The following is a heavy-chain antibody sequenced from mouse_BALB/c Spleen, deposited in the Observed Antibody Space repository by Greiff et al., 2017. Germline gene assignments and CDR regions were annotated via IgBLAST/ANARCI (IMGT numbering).Heavy chain of an antibody. D-gene: IGHD1-2*01. CDR2: ISYDGSN. J-gene: IGHJ2*01. CDR1: GYSITSGYY. CDR3: AREGVTTATLYYFDY. V-gene: IGHV3-6*02. Sequence: DVKLQESGPGLVKPSQSLSLTCSVTGYSITSGYYWNWIRQFPGNKLEWMGYISYDGSNNYNPSLKNRISITRDTSKNQFFLKLNSVTTEDTATYYCAREGVTTATLYYFDYWGQGTTLTVSS.